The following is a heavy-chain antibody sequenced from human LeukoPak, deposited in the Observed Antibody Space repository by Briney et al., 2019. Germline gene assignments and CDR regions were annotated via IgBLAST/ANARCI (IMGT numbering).Heavy chain of an antibody. V-gene: IGHV3-21*01. CDR1: GFTFSSYS. CDR2: ISSSSSYI. J-gene: IGHJ6*03. Sequence: GGSLRLSCAASGFTFSSYSMNWVRQAPGKGLEWVSSISSSSSYIYYADSVKGRFTISRDNAKNSLYLQMNSLRAEDTAVYYCARGSGYCSGGSCHPNPYMDVWGKGTTVTVSS. CDR3: ARGSGYCSGGSCHPNPYMDV. D-gene: IGHD2-15*01.